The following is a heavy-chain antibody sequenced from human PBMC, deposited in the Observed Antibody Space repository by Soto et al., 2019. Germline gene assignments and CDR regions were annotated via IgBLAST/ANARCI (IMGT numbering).Heavy chain of an antibody. Sequence: GGSLRLSCAASGFAFSNAWINWVRQAPGKGLEWVSGISGSGGSTYYPGSVKGRFTISRENAENSLYLQMNSLRAEDTAVYYCARALEVGAPRLRAFNIWGQGTMVTVSS. J-gene: IGHJ3*02. CDR1: GFAFSNAW. D-gene: IGHD1-26*01. CDR2: ISGSGGST. V-gene: IGHV3-23*01. CDR3: ARALEVGAPRLRAFNI.